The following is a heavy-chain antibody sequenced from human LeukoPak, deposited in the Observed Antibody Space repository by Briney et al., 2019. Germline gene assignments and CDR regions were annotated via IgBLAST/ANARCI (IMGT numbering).Heavy chain of an antibody. V-gene: IGHV3-23*01. CDR2: ISGSGGST. Sequence: GGSLRLSCAASGFTFSSYGMSWVRQAPGKGLEWVSTISGSGGSTYYADSVKGRFTISRDNSKNTLYLQMNSLRAEDTAVYYCAKDWTWFGELLTYFDYWGQGTLVTVSS. D-gene: IGHD3-10*01. J-gene: IGHJ4*02. CDR3: AKDWTWFGELLTYFDY. CDR1: GFTFSSYG.